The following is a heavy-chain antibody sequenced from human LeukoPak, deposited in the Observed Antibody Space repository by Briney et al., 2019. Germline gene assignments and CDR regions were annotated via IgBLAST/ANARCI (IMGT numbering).Heavy chain of an antibody. CDR3: ARDPGSSGYYFDY. V-gene: IGHV4-59*01. D-gene: IGHD6-6*01. CDR1: GGSISSYY. Sequence: SETLSLTCTVSGGSISSYYWSWIRQPPGKGLEWIGYIYYSGSTNYNPSLKSRVTISVDTSKNQSSLKLSSVTAADTAVYYCARDPGSSGYYFDYWGQGTLVTVSS. J-gene: IGHJ4*02. CDR2: IYYSGST.